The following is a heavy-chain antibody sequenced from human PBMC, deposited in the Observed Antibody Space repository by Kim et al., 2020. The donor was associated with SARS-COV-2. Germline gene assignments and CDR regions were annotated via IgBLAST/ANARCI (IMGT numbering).Heavy chain of an antibody. Sequence: SETLSLTCAVYGGSFTGHYWSWIRQPPGKGLECIGQVHQSGSTNYNPSLKSRVTISIDTSKNQFSLKLSSVTAADTGFYYCARGRAGIVPAPILGIGPHYDYFIIDVWGHGTTVPVSS. V-gene: IGHV4-34*01. J-gene: IGHJ6*02. D-gene: IGHD7-27*01. CDR2: VHQSGST. CDR3: ARGRAGIVPAPILGIGPHYDYFIIDV. CDR1: GGSFTGHY.